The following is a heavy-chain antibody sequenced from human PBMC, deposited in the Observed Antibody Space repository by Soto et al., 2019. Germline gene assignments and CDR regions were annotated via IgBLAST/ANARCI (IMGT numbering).Heavy chain of an antibody. CDR2: ISYDGSNK. V-gene: IGHV3-30*18. CDR1: GFTFSSYG. Sequence: QVQLVESGGGVVQPGRSLRLSCAASGFTFSSYGMHWVRQAPGKGLEWVAVISYDGSNKYYADSVKGRFTISRDNSKNTLYLQMNSLIAEDTAVYYCAKDVDSSSWYAYYYYCGMDVWGQGTTVTVSS. CDR3: AKDVDSSSWYAYYYYCGMDV. J-gene: IGHJ6*02. D-gene: IGHD6-13*01.